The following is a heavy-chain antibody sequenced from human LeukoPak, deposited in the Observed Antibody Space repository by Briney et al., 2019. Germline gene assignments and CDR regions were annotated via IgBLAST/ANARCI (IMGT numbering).Heavy chain of an antibody. CDR1: GFPFSIYE. V-gene: IGHV3-48*03. CDR3: ALLAVASDFDY. Sequence: GGSLRLSCAVSGFPFSIYEMNWVRQAPGKGLEWVSNIGSSGTTIYYADSVKGRFSISRDNAKSSLYLQMNSLRVEDTAVYYCALLAVASDFDYWGQGALVTVSS. CDR2: IGSSGTTI. J-gene: IGHJ4*02. D-gene: IGHD6-19*01.